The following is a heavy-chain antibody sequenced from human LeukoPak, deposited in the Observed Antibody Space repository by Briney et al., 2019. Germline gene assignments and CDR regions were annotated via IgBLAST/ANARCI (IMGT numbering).Heavy chain of an antibody. CDR2: IYRSGST. V-gene: IGHV4-38-2*02. CDR3: ARDARIAAAHMDV. Sequence: PSETLSLTCTVSAYSISSGYYWGWIRQPPGKGLEWIGTIYRSGSTYYNPSLKSRVTISVDTSKNQFSLKLSSVTAADTAVYYCARDARIAAAHMDVWGKGTTVTISS. CDR1: AYSISSGYY. J-gene: IGHJ6*03. D-gene: IGHD6-13*01.